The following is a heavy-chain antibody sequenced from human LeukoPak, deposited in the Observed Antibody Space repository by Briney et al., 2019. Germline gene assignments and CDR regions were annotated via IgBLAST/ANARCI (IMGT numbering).Heavy chain of an antibody. Sequence: ASVKVSCKASGYTFSNYAMNWVRQAPGQGLEWMGIINPSSGNTSYAQKFQGRVTMTRDMSTTTVNMELTSLRSDDTAIYYCARSTGRGTSGRYYWYFDLWGRGTLVTVSS. CDR3: ARSTGRGTSGRYYWYFDL. J-gene: IGHJ2*01. CDR1: GYTFSNYA. V-gene: IGHV1-46*01. CDR2: INPSSGNT. D-gene: IGHD1-26*01.